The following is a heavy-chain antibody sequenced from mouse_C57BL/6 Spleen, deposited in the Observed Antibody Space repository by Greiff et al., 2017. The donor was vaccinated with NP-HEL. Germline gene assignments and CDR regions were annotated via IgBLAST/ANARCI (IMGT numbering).Heavy chain of an antibody. CDR3: ARYGNYDDY. V-gene: IGHV3-6*01. CDR1: GYSITSGYY. Sequence: EVKLMESGPGLVKPSQSLSLTCSVTGYSITSGYYWNWIRQFPGNKLEWMGYISYDGSNNYNPSLKNRISITRDTSKNQFFLKLNSVTTEDTATYYCARYGNYDDYWGQGTTLTVSS. J-gene: IGHJ2*01. CDR2: ISYDGSN. D-gene: IGHD2-10*02.